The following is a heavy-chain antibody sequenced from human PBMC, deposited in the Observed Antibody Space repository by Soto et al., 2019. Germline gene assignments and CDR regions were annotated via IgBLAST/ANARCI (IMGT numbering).Heavy chain of an antibody. V-gene: IGHV2-70*01. J-gene: IGHJ6*02. D-gene: IGHD1-26*01. CDR2: IDWDDDK. Sequence: PSQTLTLTCAFSGFSLSTSGMCVSWIRQPPGKALEWLALIDWDDDKYYSTSLKTRLTISKDTSKNQVVLTMTNMDPVDTATYYCARAYSGSYPGYYYYYYGMDVWGQGTTVTVSS. CDR3: ARAYSGSYPGYYYYYYGMDV. CDR1: GFSLSTSGMC.